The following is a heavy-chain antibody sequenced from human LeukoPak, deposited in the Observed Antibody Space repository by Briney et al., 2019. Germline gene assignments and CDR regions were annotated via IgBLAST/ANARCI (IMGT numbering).Heavy chain of an antibody. J-gene: IGHJ4*02. CDR3: TTDWSLHRGCSSTSCYAYSGYDEFVY. CDR1: GFTFSNAW. Sequence: PGGSLRLSCAASGFTFSNAWMSWVRQAPGKGLEWVSRIKSKTDGGTTDYAAPVKGRFTISRDDSKNTLYLQMNSLKTEDTAVYYCTTDWSLHRGCSSTSCYAYSGYDEFVYWGQGTLVTVSS. V-gene: IGHV3-15*01. CDR2: IKSKTDGGTT. D-gene: IGHD2-2*01.